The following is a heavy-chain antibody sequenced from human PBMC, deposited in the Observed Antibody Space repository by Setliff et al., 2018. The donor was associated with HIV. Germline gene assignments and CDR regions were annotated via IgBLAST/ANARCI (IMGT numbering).Heavy chain of an antibody. CDR3: ARESLNLGELSSNPDASDI. Sequence: LSLTCTVSGGSVSSHYWSWIRQAPGNGLEWIGTMYFRGNARNSPSLKSRVTISVDTSKNQLSLNLTSVTAADTAVYYCARESLNLGELSSNPDASDIWGQGTMVTVSS. V-gene: IGHV4-59*02. D-gene: IGHD3-16*02. CDR1: GGSVSSHY. CDR2: MYFRGNA. J-gene: IGHJ3*02.